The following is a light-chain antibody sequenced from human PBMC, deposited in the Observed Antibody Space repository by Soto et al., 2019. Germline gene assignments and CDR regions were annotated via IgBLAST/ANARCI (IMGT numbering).Light chain of an antibody. V-gene: IGKV3-20*01. CDR3: QQYGSSPYT. CDR2: GAS. J-gene: IGKJ2*01. CDR1: QSISNS. Sequence: EIVLTQSPGTLSLSPGERATLSCRASQSISNSLAWYHQKPGQAPRLLIYGASSRTTGVPDRFSGSGSGTDFTLTISRLEPEDFAVYYCQQYGSSPYTFGQGTKVEIK.